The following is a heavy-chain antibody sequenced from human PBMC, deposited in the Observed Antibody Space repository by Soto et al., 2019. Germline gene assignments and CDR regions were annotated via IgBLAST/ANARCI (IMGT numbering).Heavy chain of an antibody. CDR2: VSPPFRTS. CDR3: GGVFYYGSGSYSPYGLDD. Sequence: QVQLVQSGAEVKKPGSSVKVSCKTSGVSFNNNGIGWVRQAPGHGLEWMGGVSPPFRTSNYARKFQGRISITADASTGTVNMELISLTSELTAEYYRGGVFYYGSGSYSPYGLDDWGQGTTVTVSS. D-gene: IGHD3-10*01. CDR1: GVSFNNNG. V-gene: IGHV1-69*01. J-gene: IGHJ6*02.